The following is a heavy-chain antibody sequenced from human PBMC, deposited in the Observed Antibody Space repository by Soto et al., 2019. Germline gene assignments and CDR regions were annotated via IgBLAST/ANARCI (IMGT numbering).Heavy chain of an antibody. D-gene: IGHD1-7*01. V-gene: IGHV1-69*06. CDR2: IIPIFGTA. CDR1: GGTFSSYA. CDR3: ARILELPMVRGNWFDP. Sequence: QVQLVQSGAEVKKPGSSVKVSCKASGGTFSSYAISWVRQAPGQGLEWMGGIIPIFGTANYAQKFQGRVTITADKSTSTAYMELSSLRSEDTAVYYCARILELPMVRGNWFDPWAQGTLVTVSS. J-gene: IGHJ5*02.